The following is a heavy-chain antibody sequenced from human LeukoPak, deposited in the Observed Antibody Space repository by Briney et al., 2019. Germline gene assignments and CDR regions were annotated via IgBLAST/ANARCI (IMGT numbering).Heavy chain of an antibody. CDR1: GCTFRSCC. D-gene: IGHD2-21*02. CDR2: IKQDGSEK. V-gene: IGHV3-7*03. J-gene: IGHJ5*02. CDR3: ARNCGGDCS. Sequence: GGSLRLSCAASGCTFRSCCMSWVRQAPGKGLEWVANIKQDGSEKYYVDSVKGRFTITRDNAKNSLYLQMNSLRAEDTAVYYCARNCGGDCSWGQGTLVTVSS.